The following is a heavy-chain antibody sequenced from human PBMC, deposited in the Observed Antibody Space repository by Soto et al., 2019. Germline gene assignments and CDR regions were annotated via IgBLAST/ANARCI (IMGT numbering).Heavy chain of an antibody. D-gene: IGHD6-13*01. Sequence: GESLKISCAASGFTFDDYAMHWVRQAPGKGLEWVSLISWDGGSTYYADSVKGRFTISRDNSKNSLYLQMNSLRAEDTALYYCARQELAYYYYCMDVWGQGTTVTVSS. V-gene: IGHV3-43D*03. CDR1: GFTFDDYA. J-gene: IGHJ6*02. CDR3: ARQELAYYYYCMDV. CDR2: ISWDGGST.